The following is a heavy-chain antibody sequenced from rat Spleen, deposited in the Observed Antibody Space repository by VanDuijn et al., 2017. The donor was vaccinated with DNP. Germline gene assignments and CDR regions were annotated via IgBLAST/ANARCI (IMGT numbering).Heavy chain of an antibody. CDR1: GFTFSNYD. J-gene: IGHJ1*01. CDR3: ARGVYYYSATYWYFDF. D-gene: IGHD1-1*01. Sequence: EVQLVDSGGGLVQPGRSLKLSCAASGFTFSNYDMAWVRQAPTKGLEWVATISYDGSRTYYRDSVRGRFTISRDYARSTLYLQMDSLRSEDTATYYCARGVYYYSATYWYFDFWGPGTMVTVSS. CDR2: ISYDGSRT. V-gene: IGHV5-29*01.